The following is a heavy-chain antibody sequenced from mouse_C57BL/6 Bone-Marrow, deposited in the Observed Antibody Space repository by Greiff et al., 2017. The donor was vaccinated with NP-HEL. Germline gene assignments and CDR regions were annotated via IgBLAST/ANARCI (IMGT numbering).Heavy chain of an antibody. D-gene: IGHD1-1*01. V-gene: IGHV5-6*01. Sequence: EVQLQESGGDLVKPGGSLKLSCAASGFTFSSYGMSWVRQTPDKRLEWVATISSGGSYTYYPASVKGRFPISRDNAKNTLYMQMSRLKSEDTAMYYCAREAYYYGSSPWFAYWGQGTLVTVSA. J-gene: IGHJ3*01. CDR1: GFTFSSYG. CDR2: ISSGGSYT. CDR3: AREAYYYGSSPWFAY.